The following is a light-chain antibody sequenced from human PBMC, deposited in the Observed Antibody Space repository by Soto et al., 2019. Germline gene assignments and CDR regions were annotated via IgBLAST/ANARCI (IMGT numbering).Light chain of an antibody. CDR2: GAS. CDR1: QSVTSSF. CDR3: QQYKSWPT. Sequence: EVVLTQSPGTLSLSPGERATLSCRTSQSVTSSFLSWFQQKPGQPPRLLLYGASRRAAGTPDRFSGSGSGTEFTLTINSLLSEDFGVYYCQQYKSWPTFGQGTKVEIK. V-gene: IGKV3-20*01. J-gene: IGKJ1*01.